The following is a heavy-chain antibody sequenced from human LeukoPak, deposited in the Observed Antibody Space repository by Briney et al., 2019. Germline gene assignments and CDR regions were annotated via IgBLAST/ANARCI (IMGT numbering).Heavy chain of an antibody. D-gene: IGHD3-22*01. J-gene: IGHJ6*02. CDR3: ARDRHYYDSSGYFPYYYGMDV. Sequence: PLGTLSLTCAVSGGSISSSNWWSWVRQPPGKGLEWIGEIYHSGSTNYNPSLKSRVTISVDKSKNQFSLKLSSVTAADTAVYYCARDRHYYDSSGYFPYYYGMDVWGQGTTVTVSS. V-gene: IGHV4-4*02. CDR2: IYHSGST. CDR1: GGSISSSNW.